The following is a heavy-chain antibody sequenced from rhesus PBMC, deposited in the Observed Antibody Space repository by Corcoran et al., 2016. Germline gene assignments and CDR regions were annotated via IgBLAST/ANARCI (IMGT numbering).Heavy chain of an antibody. CDR2: ISGSSGST. D-gene: IGHD4-29*01. CDR1: GGSISSSNW. J-gene: IGHJ3*01. Sequence: QVQLQESGPGLVKPSATLPPTCAVSGGSISSSNWWSWIRQPPGKGLEWIGYISGSSGSTYYNPSLKSRVTISKDTSKNQFSLKLSSVTAADTAVYYCARDLFTFGSSYAFDFWGQGLRVTVSS. CDR3: ARDLFTFGSSYAFDF. V-gene: IGHV4S19*01.